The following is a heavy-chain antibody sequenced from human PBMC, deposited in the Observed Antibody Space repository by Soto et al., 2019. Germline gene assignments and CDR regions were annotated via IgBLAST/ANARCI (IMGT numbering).Heavy chain of an antibody. CDR3: ARVGLGELSLGVRYYFDY. CDR2: ISSSSSYI. Sequence: GGSLRLSCAASGFTFSSYSMNWVRQAPGKGLEWVSSISSSSSYIYYADSVKGRFTISRDNAKNSLYLQMNRLRAEDTAVYYCARVGLGELSLGVRYYFDYWGQGTLVTVSS. J-gene: IGHJ4*02. V-gene: IGHV3-21*01. D-gene: IGHD3-16*02. CDR1: GFTFSSYS.